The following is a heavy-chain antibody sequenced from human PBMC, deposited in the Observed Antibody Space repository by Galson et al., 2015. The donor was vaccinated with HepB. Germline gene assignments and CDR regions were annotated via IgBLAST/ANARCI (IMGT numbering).Heavy chain of an antibody. J-gene: IGHJ6*02. CDR1: RFTFSSYE. CDR3: ARWYCSSASCPYYRYYGMDV. CDR2: ISSSGGSI. D-gene: IGHD2-2*01. Sequence: SLRLSCAASRFTFSSYEMNWVRQAPGKGLEWVSFISSSGGSIKYADSVQGRFTISRDNAKNSLYLQMNSLRAEDTAVYYCARWYCSSASCPYYRYYGMDVWGQGTTVTVSS. V-gene: IGHV3-48*03.